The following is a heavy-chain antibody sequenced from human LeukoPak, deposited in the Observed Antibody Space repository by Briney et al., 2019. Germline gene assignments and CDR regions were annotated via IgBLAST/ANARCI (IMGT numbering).Heavy chain of an antibody. CDR3: AKDADWASDY. CDR2: IDPDGRDT. V-gene: IGHV3-7*01. CDR1: GFTFSNHW. Sequence: GGSLRLPCAASGFTFSNHWMNWVRQAPGKGLQWLAKIDPDGRDTQHVDSIKGRFTISRDNAKNSLFMHMNSLRAEDTAVYYCAKDADWASDYWGQGTLVTVSS. J-gene: IGHJ4*02. D-gene: IGHD3-9*01.